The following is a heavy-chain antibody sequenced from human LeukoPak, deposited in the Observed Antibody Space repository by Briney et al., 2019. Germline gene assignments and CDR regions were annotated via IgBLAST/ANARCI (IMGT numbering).Heavy chain of an antibody. J-gene: IGHJ5*02. CDR1: GYTFTGYY. D-gene: IGHD6-13*01. Sequence: SVKVSCKASGYTFTGYYMHWVRQAPGQGLEWMGWISAYNGNTNYAQKLQGRVTMTTDTSTSTAYMELRSLRSDDTAVYYCARRIAAAATYNWFDPWGQGTLVTVSS. CDR2: ISAYNGNT. CDR3: ARRIAAAATYNWFDP. V-gene: IGHV1-18*04.